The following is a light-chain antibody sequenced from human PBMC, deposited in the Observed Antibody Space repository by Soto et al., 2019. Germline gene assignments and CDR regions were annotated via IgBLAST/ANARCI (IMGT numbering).Light chain of an antibody. CDR3: QQYGRSPHT. CDR2: GAS. Sequence: ENVLTQSPGTLSLSPGERATLSCRASQSVSGSYLAWYQQKPGQAPRLLIYGASSRATGIPDRFSGSGSGTDFTLTISSLEPEDFSVYYCQQYGRSPHTFGRGTKVDIK. CDR1: QSVSGSY. J-gene: IGKJ4*01. V-gene: IGKV3-20*01.